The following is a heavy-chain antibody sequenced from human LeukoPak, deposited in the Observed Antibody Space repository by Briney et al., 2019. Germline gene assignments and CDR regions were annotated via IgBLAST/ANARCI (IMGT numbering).Heavy chain of an antibody. CDR2: ISAFNHDT. J-gene: IGHJ4*02. CDR3: ARVSKKDRPVRY. Sequence: ASVTVSCQASGYIFTSYGIIWVRQAPGQGLEWMGWISAFNHDTNYTQKFQGRVTMTTDTSTSTAYMELRSLRSDDTAVYYCARVSKKDRPVRYWGQGTLATVSS. D-gene: IGHD3-10*01. CDR1: GYIFTSYG. V-gene: IGHV1-18*01.